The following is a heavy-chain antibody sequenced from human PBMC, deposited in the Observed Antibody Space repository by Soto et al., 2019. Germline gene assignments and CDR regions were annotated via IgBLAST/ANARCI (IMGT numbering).Heavy chain of an antibody. V-gene: IGHV3-33*01. CDR1: GFTFSSYG. CDR2: IWYDGSNK. D-gene: IGHD2-2*01. J-gene: IGHJ4*02. Sequence: PGGSLRLSCAASGFTFSSYGMHWVRQAPGKGLEWVAVIWYDGSNKYYADSVKGRFTISRDNSKNTLYLQMNSLRAEDTAVYYCARDQGRMVPAAMTFGYWGQGTLVTVSS. CDR3: ARDQGRMVPAAMTFGY.